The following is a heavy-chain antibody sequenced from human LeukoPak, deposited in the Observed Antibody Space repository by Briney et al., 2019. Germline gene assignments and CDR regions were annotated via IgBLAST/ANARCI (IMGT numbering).Heavy chain of an antibody. CDR3: AIDLYASGSRTTDLDY. CDR2: IGSGSSYL. D-gene: IGHD3-10*01. V-gene: IGHV3-21*01. J-gene: IGHJ4*02. CDR1: GFPFNSYS. Sequence: GGSLRLSCAASGFPFNSYSMNWVRQAPGKGLEWVSSIGSGSSYLFYADSVKGRFTISRDNAKNSLYLQMNSLRVEDTAVYYCAIDLYASGSRTTDLDYWGQGTLVTVSS.